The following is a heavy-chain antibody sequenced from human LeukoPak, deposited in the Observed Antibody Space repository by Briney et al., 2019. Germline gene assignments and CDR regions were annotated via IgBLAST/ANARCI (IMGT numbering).Heavy chain of an antibody. D-gene: IGHD6-19*01. CDR2: ISGSGAGT. CDR3: AKDRDIAVAGNDY. J-gene: IGHJ4*02. Sequence: GGSLRLSCAASGFTFSSYAMSWVRQAPGKGPEWVSGISGSGAGTYYADSVKGRFTISRDNSKNTLYLQMNSLRGEDTAVYYCAKDRDIAVAGNDYWGQGTLVTVSS. V-gene: IGHV3-23*01. CDR1: GFTFSSYA.